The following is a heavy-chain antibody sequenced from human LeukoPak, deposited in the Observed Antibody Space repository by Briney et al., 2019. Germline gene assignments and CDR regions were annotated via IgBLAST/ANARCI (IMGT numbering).Heavy chain of an antibody. CDR3: ARDPFRDPMVRGVIPFGY. D-gene: IGHD3-10*01. J-gene: IGHJ4*02. Sequence: QPGGSLRLSCAASGFTFSSYWMSWVRQAPGKGLEWVANMKQDGSEKYYVDSVKGRFTISRDNAKNSLYLQMNSLRAEDTAVYYCARDPFRDPMVRGVIPFGYWGQGTPVTVSS. V-gene: IGHV3-7*03. CDR1: GFTFSSYW. CDR2: MKQDGSEK.